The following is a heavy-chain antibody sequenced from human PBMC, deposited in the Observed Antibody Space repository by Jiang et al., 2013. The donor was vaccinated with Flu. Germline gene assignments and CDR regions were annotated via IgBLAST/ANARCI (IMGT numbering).Heavy chain of an antibody. V-gene: IGHV3-15*07. Sequence: QLLESGGGLVKPGGSLRLSCAVSGFPFRNSWFNWVRQAPGKGLEWVGRIRTQSQGGTTEYAAPLKDRFIMSRDDSRTTAFLQMNSLRVEDTGVYYCTTEAYWVVSGGFEEWGQGTLVTVSS. CDR1: GFPFRNSW. CDR3: TTEAYWVVSGGFEE. D-gene: IGHD2-21*01. CDR2: IRTQSQGGTT. J-gene: IGHJ4*02.